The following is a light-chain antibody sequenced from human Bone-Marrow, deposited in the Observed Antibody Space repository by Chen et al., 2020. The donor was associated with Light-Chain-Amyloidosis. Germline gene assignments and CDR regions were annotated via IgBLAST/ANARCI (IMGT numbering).Light chain of an antibody. CDR1: QSVSSN. Sequence: EIVMTQSPATLSVSPGERATLSYRASQSVSSNLAGYQQKPGQAPRLLIYGASARATDIPAKFSGSGSGTEFTLTISSLQSEDFAVYYCQQYNNWPITFGQGTRLEIK. CDR2: GAS. CDR3: QQYNNWPIT. V-gene: IGKV3-15*01. J-gene: IGKJ5*01.